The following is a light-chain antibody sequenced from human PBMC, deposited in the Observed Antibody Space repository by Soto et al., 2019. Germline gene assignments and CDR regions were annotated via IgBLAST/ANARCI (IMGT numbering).Light chain of an antibody. Sequence: DIVLTQSPATLSLSPGEIATLSCRSSQSFNSYLAWYQQKPGQAPRLLIHDASHRATGVPARFSGSGSGTDFTLTISSLEPEDFVVYYCQRRYVFTFGPGTKVHIK. CDR1: QSFNSY. CDR2: DAS. CDR3: QRRYVFT. V-gene: IGKV3-11*01. J-gene: IGKJ3*01.